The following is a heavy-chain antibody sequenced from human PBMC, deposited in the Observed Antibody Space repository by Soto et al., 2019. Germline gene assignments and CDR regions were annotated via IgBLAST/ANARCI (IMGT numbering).Heavy chain of an antibody. CDR2: SIPIFGTA. V-gene: IGHV1-69*01. CDR3: PSLPSHYGDDVGVRGWGRWGMDV. D-gene: IGHD4-17*01. CDR1: GGTFSSYA. J-gene: IGHJ6*02. Sequence: QVQLVQSGAEVKKPGSSVKVSCKASGGTFSSYAISWVRQAPGQGLAWMGWSIPIFGTANYAQKFHGRVTITADESTNTAYMEPSSLRSEDTAVYYCPSLPSHYGDDVGVRGWGRWGMDVWGQGTTVTVSS.